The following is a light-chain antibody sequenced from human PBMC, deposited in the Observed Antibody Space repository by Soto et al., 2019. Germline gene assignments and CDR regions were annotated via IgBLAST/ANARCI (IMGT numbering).Light chain of an antibody. CDR1: SSDVGGYNY. CDR3: SSYAGSNGVV. CDR2: EVS. V-gene: IGLV2-8*01. Sequence: QSAMTQPPSASGSPGQSVTISCTGTSSDVGGYNYVSWYQKHPGKAPKLMIYEVSKRPSGVPDRFSGSKSGNTASLTVSGIQAEDEADYYCSSYAGSNGVVFGGGTKLTVL. J-gene: IGLJ2*01.